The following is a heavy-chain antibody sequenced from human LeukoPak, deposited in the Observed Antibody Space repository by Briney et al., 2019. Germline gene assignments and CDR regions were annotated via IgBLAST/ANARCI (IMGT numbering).Heavy chain of an antibody. CDR1: GGSISSSSYY. CDR3: AKDPRVTITVTFYFEY. V-gene: IGHV4-39*07. J-gene: IGHJ4*02. CDR2: IYYSGST. Sequence: SETLSLTCTVSGGSISSSSYYWGWIRQPPGKGLEWIGSIYYSGSTYYNPSLKSRVTISVDTSKNQFSLKLSSVTAADTAVYYCAKDPRVTITVTFYFEYWGQGTLVTVSS. D-gene: IGHD4-17*01.